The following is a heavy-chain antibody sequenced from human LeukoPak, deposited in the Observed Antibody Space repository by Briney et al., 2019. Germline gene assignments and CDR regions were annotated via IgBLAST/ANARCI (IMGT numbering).Heavy chain of an antibody. CDR2: INPNSGYI. D-gene: IGHD5-18*01. CDR3: AREQDIGMVSALDY. Sequence: ASVTVSCTPSGYTFTGYYMHWVRQAPGLGLEWMGWINPNSGYINYAEKFQGRVTMPRDKSMSTAYMELSRLRSDDTAVYYCAREQDIGMVSALDYWGQGTRVTVSS. CDR1: GYTFTGYY. J-gene: IGHJ4*02. V-gene: IGHV1-2*02.